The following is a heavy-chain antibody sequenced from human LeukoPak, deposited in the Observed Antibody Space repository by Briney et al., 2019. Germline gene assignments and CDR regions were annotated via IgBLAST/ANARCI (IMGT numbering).Heavy chain of an antibody. CDR3: ARDLGYDSIGKPTEYFQH. CDR2: IYHSGST. D-gene: IGHD3-22*01. J-gene: IGHJ1*01. V-gene: IGHV4-4*02. CDR1: GGSISSSNW. Sequence: SETLSLTCAVSGGSISSSNWWSWVRQPPGKGLEWIGEIYHSGSTNYNPSLKSRVTISVDKSKNQFSLKLSSVTAADTAVYYCARDLGYDSIGKPTEYFQHWGQGTLVTVSS.